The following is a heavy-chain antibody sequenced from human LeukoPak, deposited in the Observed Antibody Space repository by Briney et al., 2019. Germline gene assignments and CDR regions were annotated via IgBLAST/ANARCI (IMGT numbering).Heavy chain of an antibody. V-gene: IGHV3-23*01. CDR3: AKNSAGTYDY. Sequence: GGSLRLSCAASGFTFSSYAMSWVRQAPGKGLEWVSAISGSGSSTYYADSVKGRFTTSRDNSKNTLYLQMNSLRAEDTAVYYCAKNSAGTYDYWGQGTLVTVSS. CDR1: GFTFSSYA. J-gene: IGHJ4*02. D-gene: IGHD6-13*01. CDR2: ISGSGSST.